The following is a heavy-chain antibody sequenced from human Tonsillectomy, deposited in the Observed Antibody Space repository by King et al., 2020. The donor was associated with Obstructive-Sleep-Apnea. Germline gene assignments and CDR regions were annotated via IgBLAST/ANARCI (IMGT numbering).Heavy chain of an antibody. V-gene: IGHV1-2*02. D-gene: IGHD3-16*02. CDR1: GYTFTAYW. CDR2: LNTNRGNT. J-gene: IGHJ4*02. CDR3: AIHLYPRIDLW. Sequence: QLVQSGAEVKKPGASVKVSCKASGYTFTAYWIHWVRQAPGQGLEWMGWLNTNRGNTNYAQKFQGRVTMTRETSISTAYMELSSLRSDDTALYYCAIHLYPRIDLWWGQGTLVTVSS.